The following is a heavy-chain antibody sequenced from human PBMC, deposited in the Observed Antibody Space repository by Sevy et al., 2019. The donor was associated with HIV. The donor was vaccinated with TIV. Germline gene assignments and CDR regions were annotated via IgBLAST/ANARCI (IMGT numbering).Heavy chain of an antibody. J-gene: IGHJ4*02. Sequence: TSVKVSCKASGYTFTSYGISWVRQAPGQGLEWMGWISAYNSNTNYAQKLQGRVTMTTDTSTSTAYMELRSLRSDDTAVYYCARDDWIAAAGTETDYWGQGTLVTVSS. CDR2: ISAYNSNT. CDR3: ARDDWIAAAGTETDY. V-gene: IGHV1-18*04. D-gene: IGHD6-13*01. CDR1: GYTFTSYG.